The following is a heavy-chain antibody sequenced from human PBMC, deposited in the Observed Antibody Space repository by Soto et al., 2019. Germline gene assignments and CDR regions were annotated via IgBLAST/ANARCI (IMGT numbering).Heavy chain of an antibody. CDR2: IIPIFGTA. CDR1: GGTFSSYA. D-gene: IGHD5-18*01. V-gene: IGHV1-69*12. Sequence: QVQLVQSGAEVKKPGSSVKVSCKASGGTFSSYAISWVRQAPGQGREWMGGIIPIFGTANYAQKFEGRVKIPADDSTSTAYIELSSLRSEDTAVYYCAREGTAMVRARAVDVWGQGTTVTVSS. CDR3: AREGTAMVRARAVDV. J-gene: IGHJ6*02.